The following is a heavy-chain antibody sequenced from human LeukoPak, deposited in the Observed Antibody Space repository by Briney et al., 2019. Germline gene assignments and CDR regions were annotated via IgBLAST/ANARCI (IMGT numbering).Heavy chain of an antibody. D-gene: IGHD6-19*01. CDR2: INHSGST. J-gene: IGHJ6*02. CDR1: GGSFSGYY. Sequence: SETLSLTCSVDGGSFSGYYWSGIRQPPGKGLEWIGEINHSGSTNYNPSPKSRVTISVDTSKNQFSLKLSSVTAADTAVYYCASHRIAVAGTTLYYYYYYGMDVWGQGTTVTVSS. CDR3: ASHRIAVAGTTLYYYYYYGMDV. V-gene: IGHV4-34*01.